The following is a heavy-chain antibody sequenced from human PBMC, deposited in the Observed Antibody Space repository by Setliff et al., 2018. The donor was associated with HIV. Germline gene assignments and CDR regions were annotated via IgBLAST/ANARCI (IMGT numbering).Heavy chain of an antibody. J-gene: IGHJ5*02. V-gene: IGHV4-39*01. CDR2: IYYSGST. Sequence: SETLSLTCTVSGGSISSSSYYWGWIRQPPGKGLEWIGSIYYSGSTYYNPSLKSRVTISVDMSKNQFSLRLTSVAAADTAMYYCARRDFWSGYHNWFDPWGQGTLVTVSS. CDR3: ARRDFWSGYHNWFDP. D-gene: IGHD3-3*01. CDR1: GGSISSSSYY.